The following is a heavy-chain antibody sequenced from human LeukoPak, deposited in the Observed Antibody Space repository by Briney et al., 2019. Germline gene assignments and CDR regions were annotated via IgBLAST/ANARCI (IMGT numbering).Heavy chain of an antibody. D-gene: IGHD5-18*01. CDR2: ISSSSSTI. CDR3: ARAYSYGYSSPLDY. V-gene: IGHV3-48*04. Sequence: GGSLRLSCAASGFTVSSNYMSWVRQAPGKGLEWVSYISSSSSTIYYADSVKGRFTISRDNAKNSLYLQMNSLRAEDTAVYYCARAYSYGYSSPLDYWGQGTLVTVSS. J-gene: IGHJ4*02. CDR1: GFTVSSNY.